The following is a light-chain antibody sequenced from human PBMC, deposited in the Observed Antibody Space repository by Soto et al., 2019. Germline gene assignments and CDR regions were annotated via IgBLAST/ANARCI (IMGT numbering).Light chain of an antibody. CDR2: GAS. CDR1: ERLSSVY. J-gene: IGKJ5*01. V-gene: IGKV3-20*01. Sequence: EIALTQSPGTRSLSPGERATLSCRASERLSSVYLAWYQQRPGQPPRLLIYGASNRATGIPDRFSGSGSGTDFTLIINRLETEDVAIYYCQQYGGSPRITFGQGTRLEIK. CDR3: QQYGGSPRIT.